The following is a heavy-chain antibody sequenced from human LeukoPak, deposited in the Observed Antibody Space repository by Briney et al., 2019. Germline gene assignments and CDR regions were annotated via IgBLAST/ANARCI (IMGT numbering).Heavy chain of an antibody. CDR3: ARGMAAAGTYDY. CDR2: INHSGST. D-gene: IGHD6-13*01. Sequence: SETLSLTCAVYGGSFSGYYWSWIRQPPGKGLEWIGEINHSGSTNYNPSLKSRVTISVDTSKNQFSLKLSSVTAADTAVYYCARGMAAAGTYDYWGQGTLVTVSS. V-gene: IGHV4-34*01. J-gene: IGHJ4*02. CDR1: GGSFSGYY.